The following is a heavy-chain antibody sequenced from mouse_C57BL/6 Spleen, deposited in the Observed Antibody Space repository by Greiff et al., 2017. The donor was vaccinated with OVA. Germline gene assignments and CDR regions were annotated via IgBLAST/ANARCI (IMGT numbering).Heavy chain of an antibody. J-gene: IGHJ2*01. CDR3: TSAILLREWVYFDY. CDR2: IYPGNSDT. V-gene: IGHV1-5*01. Sequence: VQLQQSGTVLVRPGASVKMSCKSSGYTFTSYWMHWVKQRPGQGLEWIGAIYPGNSDTSYNQKFKGKAKLTAVTSASTAYMELSSLTIEDSAVYVCTSAILLREWVYFDYWGQGTTLTVSS. CDR1: GYTFTSYW. D-gene: IGHD1-3*01.